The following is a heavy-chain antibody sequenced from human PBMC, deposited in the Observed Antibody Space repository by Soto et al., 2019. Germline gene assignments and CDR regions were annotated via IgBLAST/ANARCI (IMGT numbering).Heavy chain of an antibody. CDR1: GFTFSSYG. CDR2: ISYDGSNK. V-gene: IGHV3-30*18. Sequence: VGSLRLSCAASGFTFSSYGMHWVRQAPGKGLEWVVVISYDGSNKYYADSVKGRFTISRDNSKNTLYLQMNSLRAEDTAVYYCAKDQERYSYGGIDYWGQGTLVTVSS. D-gene: IGHD5-18*01. CDR3: AKDQERYSYGGIDY. J-gene: IGHJ4*02.